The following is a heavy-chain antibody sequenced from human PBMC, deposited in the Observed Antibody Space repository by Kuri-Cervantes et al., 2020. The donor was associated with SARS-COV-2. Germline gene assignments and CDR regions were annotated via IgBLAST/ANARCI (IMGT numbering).Heavy chain of an antibody. CDR3: ARDVAPTILWFGEFPPSGDY. J-gene: IGHJ4*02. V-gene: IGHV1-18*04. Sequence: ASVKVSCKASGYTFTGYYMHWVRQAPGQGLEWMGWISAYNGNTNYARKLQGRVTMTTDTSTSTAYMELRSLRSDDTAVYYCARDVAPTILWFGEFPPSGDYWGQGTLVTVSS. CDR2: ISAYNGNT. D-gene: IGHD3-10*01. CDR1: GYTFTGYY.